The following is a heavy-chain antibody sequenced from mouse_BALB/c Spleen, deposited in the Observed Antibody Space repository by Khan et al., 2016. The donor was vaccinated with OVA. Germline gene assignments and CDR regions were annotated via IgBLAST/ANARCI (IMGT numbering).Heavy chain of an antibody. CDR3: ARSIMAN. CDR1: GYSITSDYA. CDR2: ISYSGST. Sequence: VQLKPSGPGLVKPSQSLSLTCTVTGYSITSDYAWNWIRQFPGNKLEWMGYISYSGSTSYNPSLKSRISITRDPSKNQFFLQLNSVTTEDTATYYCARSIMANWGQGTTLTVSS. J-gene: IGHJ2*01. V-gene: IGHV3-2*02.